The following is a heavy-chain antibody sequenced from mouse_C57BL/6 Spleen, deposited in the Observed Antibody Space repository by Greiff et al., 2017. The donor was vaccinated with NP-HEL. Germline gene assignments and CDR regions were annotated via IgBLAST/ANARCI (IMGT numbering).Heavy chain of an antibody. Sequence: QVQLKQPGAELVKPGASVKLSCKASGYTFTSYWITWVKQRPGQGLEWIGDIYPGSGSTNYNEKFKGKATLTVDKSSSTDYMQLSRLTSEDSAVYCCDKGGEEFAYWGQGTLVTVSA. J-gene: IGHJ3*01. CDR2: IYPGSGST. CDR3: DKGGEEFAY. V-gene: IGHV1-55*01. CDR1: GYTFTSYW.